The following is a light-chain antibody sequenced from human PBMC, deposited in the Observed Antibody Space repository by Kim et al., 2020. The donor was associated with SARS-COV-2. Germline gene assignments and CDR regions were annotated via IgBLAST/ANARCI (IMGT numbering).Light chain of an antibody. V-gene: IGKV3-20*01. CDR3: QQYVSSPQGT. CDR2: GAS. Sequence: EIVLTQSPGTLSLSPGERATLSCRASQSVSNNFLAWYKQKPGQAPRLLIFGASSRTNGIPDRFGGSGSGTDFTLTISRLEPEDFAVYYCQQYVSSPQGTFGPGTKLEI. J-gene: IGKJ2*02. CDR1: QSVSNNF.